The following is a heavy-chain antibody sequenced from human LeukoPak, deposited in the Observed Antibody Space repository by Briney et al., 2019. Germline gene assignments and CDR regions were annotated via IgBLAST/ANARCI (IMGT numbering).Heavy chain of an antibody. V-gene: IGHV3-64D*06. D-gene: IGHD6-13*01. CDR2: ISSDGGST. J-gene: IGHJ4*02. Sequence: GGSLRLSCSASGFTFSDYRMFWVRQAPGKGLEYVSGISSDGGSTGYADSVKGRFTISRDNSKNTLFLQISGLRTEDTAVYWCVKPGYGSSWFHYWGQGALVTVSS. CDR1: GFTFSDYR. CDR3: VKPGYGSSWFHY.